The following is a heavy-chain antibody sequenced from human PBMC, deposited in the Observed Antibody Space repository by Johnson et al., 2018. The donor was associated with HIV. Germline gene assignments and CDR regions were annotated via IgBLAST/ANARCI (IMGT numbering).Heavy chain of an antibody. Sequence: VQLVESGGGLVQPGGSLRLSCAASGFTVSSNYMSWVRQAPGKGLDWVSVIYSGGSTYYADSLKNRFTISRDNSKNTLYLQMNSLRAEDTAVYYCAREEGGYYDSSGYPDAFDIWGQGTMVTVSS. CDR3: AREEGGYYDSSGYPDAFDI. V-gene: IGHV3-66*01. CDR2: IYSGGST. D-gene: IGHD3-22*01. J-gene: IGHJ3*02. CDR1: GFTVSSNY.